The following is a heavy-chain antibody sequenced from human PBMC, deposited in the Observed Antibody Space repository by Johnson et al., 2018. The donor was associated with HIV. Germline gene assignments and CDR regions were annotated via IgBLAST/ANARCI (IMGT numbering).Heavy chain of an antibody. CDR1: GFTFSDYY. Sequence: QMLLVESGGGLVKPGGSLRLSCAASGFTFSDYYMSWIRQAPGKGPEWISYIRTSSSTIYYADSVKGRFTISRDNAKNSLYLQMDSLRAEDTAVYYCAEDMTTAIGAFDIWGQGTTVTVSS. V-gene: IGHV3-11*04. CDR3: AEDMTTAIGAFDI. J-gene: IGHJ3*02. CDR2: IRTSSSTI. D-gene: IGHD1-1*01.